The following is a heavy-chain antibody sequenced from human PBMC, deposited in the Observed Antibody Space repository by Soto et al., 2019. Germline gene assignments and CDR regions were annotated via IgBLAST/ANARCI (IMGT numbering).Heavy chain of an antibody. V-gene: IGHV3-23*01. Sequence: EVQLLESGGGLVQPGGSLRLSCAASGFTFSSYAMSWVRQAPGKGLEWVSAISGSGGSTYYADSVKGRFTISRDNSKNTMYLQMNSLRAEDTAVYYCAKAFLGGYYGSGSLRMNDYWGQGTLVTVSS. CDR1: GFTFSSYA. CDR2: ISGSGGST. D-gene: IGHD3-10*01. CDR3: AKAFLGGYYGSGSLRMNDY. J-gene: IGHJ4*02.